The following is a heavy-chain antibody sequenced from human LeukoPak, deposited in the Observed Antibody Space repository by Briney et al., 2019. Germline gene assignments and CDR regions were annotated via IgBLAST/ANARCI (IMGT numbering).Heavy chain of an antibody. CDR2: IDYSGHT. CDR1: GASISSSSRADYFF. CDR3: ARPLYNSWDRFDP. D-gene: IGHD3-16*01. V-gene: IGHV4-39*01. Sequence: SETLSLTCTVSGASISSSSRADYFFWGWIRQAPGKGLEWIGSIDYSGHTYYNPSLKTRATISVDAPKNQFSLSLRSVTAADTAVYYCARPLYNSWDRFDPWGQGTLITVS. J-gene: IGHJ5*02.